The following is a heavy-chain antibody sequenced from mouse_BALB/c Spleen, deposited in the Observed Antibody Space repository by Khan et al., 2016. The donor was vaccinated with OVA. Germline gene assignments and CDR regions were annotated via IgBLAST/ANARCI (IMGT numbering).Heavy chain of an antibody. Sequence: VQLQESGPGLVAPSQSLSITCTISGFSLTNYGVHWVRQPPGKGLEWLVVMWSDGSTTYNSALKSRLSISKDNSKSQVFLKMNSLQTDDTAMYYGARQPYYHYYIMDNWGQGTSVTVSS. CDR3: ARQPYYHYYIMDN. CDR2: MWSDGST. V-gene: IGHV2-6-1*01. J-gene: IGHJ4*01. CDR1: GFSLTNYG. D-gene: IGHD2-10*01.